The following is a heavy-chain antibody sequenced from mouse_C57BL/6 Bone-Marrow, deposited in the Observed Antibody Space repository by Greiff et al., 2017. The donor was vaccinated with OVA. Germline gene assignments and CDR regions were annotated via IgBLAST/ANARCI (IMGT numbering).Heavy chain of an antibody. V-gene: IGHV1-26*01. Sequence: VQLQQSGPELVKPGASVKISCKASGYTFTDYYMNWVKQSHGKSLEWIGDINPNNGGTSYNQKFKGKATLTVDKSSSTAYMELRSLTSEDSAVYDCALYGDYGFDYWGQGTTLTVSS. CDR2: INPNNGGT. D-gene: IGHD2-13*01. J-gene: IGHJ2*01. CDR1: GYTFTDYY. CDR3: ALYGDYGFDY.